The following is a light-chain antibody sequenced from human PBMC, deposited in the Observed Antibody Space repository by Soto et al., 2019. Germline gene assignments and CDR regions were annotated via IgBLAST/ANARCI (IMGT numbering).Light chain of an antibody. Sequence: EIVLTQSPGTLSLSPGERATLSCRASQSINNRYLAWYQQKPGQAPRLLIYGASSRATGIPDRFSGSGSGTDFTLTISRLEPEDFAVYYCHHFGSSHGFTFGPGNKVDMK. CDR2: GAS. J-gene: IGKJ3*01. CDR3: HHFGSSHGFT. V-gene: IGKV3-20*01. CDR1: QSINNRY.